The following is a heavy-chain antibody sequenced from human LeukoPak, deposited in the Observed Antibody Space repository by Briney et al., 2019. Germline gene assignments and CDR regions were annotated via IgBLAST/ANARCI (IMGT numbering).Heavy chain of an antibody. D-gene: IGHD2-15*01. J-gene: IGHJ5*02. CDR1: GCTFTSYG. CDR3: WRNRGCNGSSCSPRCFDL. CDR2: ISAYIGKT. V-gene: IGHV1-18*01. Sequence: ASVEVSCKASGCTFTSYGISWVRQAPGQGLEWMGWISAYIGKTNYAQKLQGRVTIPTDTSTSTAYMDLSSLRSDDPAVHHGWRNRGCNGSSCSPRCFDLWGQGTLVTVSS.